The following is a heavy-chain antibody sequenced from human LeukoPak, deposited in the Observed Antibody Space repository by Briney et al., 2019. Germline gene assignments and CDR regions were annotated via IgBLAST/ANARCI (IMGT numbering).Heavy chain of an antibody. J-gene: IGHJ1*01. CDR2: ISGSGGST. CDR3: ARGKYDSSPFLQH. D-gene: IGHD3-22*01. V-gene: IGHV3-23*01. Sequence: SGGSLRLSCAASGFTFSSYAMNWVRQAPGKGLEWVSAISGSGGSTYYADSVKGRFTISRDNSKNTLYLQVNSLRAEDTAVYYCARGKYDSSPFLQHWGQGTLVTVSS. CDR1: GFTFSSYA.